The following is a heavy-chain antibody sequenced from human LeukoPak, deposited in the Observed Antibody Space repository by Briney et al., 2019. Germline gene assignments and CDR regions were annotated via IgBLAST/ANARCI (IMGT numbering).Heavy chain of an antibody. Sequence: GGSLRLSCAASGFTFSNYAMSWVRQAPGKGLEWVSASGSGGDTYYADSVKGRFTISRDNSKNTLYLQMNSLRAEDTAVYYCAKRMRDTDYYFDYWGQGTLVTVSS. CDR3: AKRMRDTDYYFDY. V-gene: IGHV3-23*01. J-gene: IGHJ4*02. CDR1: GFTFSNYA. D-gene: IGHD5-18*01. CDR2: SGSGGDT.